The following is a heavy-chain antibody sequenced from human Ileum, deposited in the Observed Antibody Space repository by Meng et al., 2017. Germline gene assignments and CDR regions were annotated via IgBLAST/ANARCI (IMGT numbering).Heavy chain of an antibody. J-gene: IGHJ4*02. V-gene: IGHV4-34*01. CDR1: GGSFSGYY. D-gene: IGHD3-16*01. CDR3: ARGGGRYGPDFDY. Sequence: QVQLTQWGAGLLKPAETLTLTCAVYGGSFSGYYWSWIRQPPGKGLEWIGEINHSGSTNYNPSLKSRVTISVDTSKNQFSLKLSSVTAADTAVYYCARGGGRYGPDFDYWGQGTLVTVSS. CDR2: INHSGST.